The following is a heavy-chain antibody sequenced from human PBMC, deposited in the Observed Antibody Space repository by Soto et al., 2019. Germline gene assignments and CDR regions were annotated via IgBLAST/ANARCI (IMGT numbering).Heavy chain of an antibody. CDR3: ARGSGRYYNYGMDV. D-gene: IGHD3-3*01. V-gene: IGHV4-59*01. Sequence: SETLSLTCTVSGGSISSYYWSWIRQPPGKGLEWIGYIYYSGSTNYNPSLESRVTISVDTSKNQFSLKLSSVTAADTAVYYCARGSGRYYNYGMDVCGQGTTVTVSS. CDR1: GGSISSYY. CDR2: IYYSGST. J-gene: IGHJ6*02.